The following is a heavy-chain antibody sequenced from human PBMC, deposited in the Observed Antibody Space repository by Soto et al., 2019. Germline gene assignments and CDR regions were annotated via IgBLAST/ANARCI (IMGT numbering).Heavy chain of an antibody. CDR2: IIPILGIA. J-gene: IGHJ4*02. CDR3: ARSSAYYYDSGGPGLYDY. CDR1: GGTFSSYT. Sequence: SVKVSCKASGGTFSSYTISWVRQAPGQGLEWMGRIIPILGIANYAQKFQGRVTITADKSTSTAYMELSSLRSEDTAVYYCARSSAYYYDSGGPGLYDYWGQGTLVTVSS. D-gene: IGHD3-22*01. V-gene: IGHV1-69*02.